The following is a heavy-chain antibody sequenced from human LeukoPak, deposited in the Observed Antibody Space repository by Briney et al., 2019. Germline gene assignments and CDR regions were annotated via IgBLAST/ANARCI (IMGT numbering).Heavy chain of an antibody. D-gene: IGHD4-17*01. CDR3: ARDRMILSGDYDYYYYYMDV. V-gene: IGHV3-48*01. CDR2: ISSSSSTI. CDR1: GFTFSSYS. Sequence: GGSLRLSCAASGFTFSSYSMNWVRQAPGKGLEWVSYISSSSSTIYYADSVKGRFTISRDNAKNSLYLQMNSLRAEDTAVYYCARDRMILSGDYDYYYYYMDVWGKGTTVTVSS. J-gene: IGHJ6*03.